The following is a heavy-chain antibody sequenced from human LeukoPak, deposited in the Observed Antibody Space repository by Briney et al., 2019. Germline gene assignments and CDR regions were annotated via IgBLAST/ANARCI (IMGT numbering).Heavy chain of an antibody. Sequence: PGGSLRLSCAASGFTFSDYYMSWIRQAPGKGLEWVSYISSSGSTIYYADSVKGRFTISRDNSKNTLYLQMNSLRAEDTAVYYCACTLDYDFWSGYYKWGQGTLVIVSS. CDR1: GFTFSDYY. CDR3: ACTLDYDFWSGYYK. D-gene: IGHD3-3*01. J-gene: IGHJ4*02. CDR2: ISSSGSTI. V-gene: IGHV3-11*01.